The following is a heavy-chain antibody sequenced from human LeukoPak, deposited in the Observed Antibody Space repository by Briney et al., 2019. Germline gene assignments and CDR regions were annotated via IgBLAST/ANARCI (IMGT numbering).Heavy chain of an antibody. CDR3: ARVARYGGYTQYFQP. CDR1: GDSISSSSYF. CDR2: VYYSGNT. D-gene: IGHD4-23*01. V-gene: IGHV4-39*07. J-gene: IGHJ1*01. Sequence: TSETLSLTCTVSGDSISSSSYFWGWIRQPPGKGLEWIAGVYYSGNTYYNPSLKSRFTISVDTSKNQFSLRLTSVTAADTAVYYCARVARYGGYTQYFQPWGQGTLVTVSS.